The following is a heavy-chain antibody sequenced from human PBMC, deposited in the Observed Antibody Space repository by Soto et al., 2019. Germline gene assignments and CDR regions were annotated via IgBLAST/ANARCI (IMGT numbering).Heavy chain of an antibody. CDR3: ARERAVLRYFDWPPDP. D-gene: IGHD3-9*01. CDR2: IVVDNGNT. V-gene: IGHV1-58*01. J-gene: IGHJ5*02. CDR1: GFTFTSSA. Sequence: GASVKVSCKASGFTFTSSAVQWVRQARGQRLEWMGWIVVDNGNTNYAQKLQGRVTMTTDTSTSTAYMELRSLRSDDTAVYYRARERAVLRYFDWPPDPWGQGTLVTVSS.